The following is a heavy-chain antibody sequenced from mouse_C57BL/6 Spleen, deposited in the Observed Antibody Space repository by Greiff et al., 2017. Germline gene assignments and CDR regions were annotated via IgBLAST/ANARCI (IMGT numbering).Heavy chain of an antibody. V-gene: IGHV1-80*01. Sequence: VQLQQSGAELVKPGASVKISCKASGYAFTSYYMNWVKQRPGKGLEWIGQIYPGDGDTNYNRKFKGKATLTADISSSTAYMQLSSLTSEDSAVYFCARSDSNYWYFDVWGTGTTVTVSS. D-gene: IGHD2-5*01. CDR2: IYPGDGDT. CDR1: GYAFTSYY. CDR3: ARSDSNYWYFDV. J-gene: IGHJ1*03.